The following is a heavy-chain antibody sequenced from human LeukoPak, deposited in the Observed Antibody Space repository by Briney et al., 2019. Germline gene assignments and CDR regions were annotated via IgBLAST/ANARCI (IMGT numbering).Heavy chain of an antibody. CDR2: IYPGDSDK. CDR3: ARRLTTEETFDS. V-gene: IGHV5-51*01. CDR1: GYSVTTYW. J-gene: IGHJ4*02. D-gene: IGHD1-1*01. Sequence: GESLKISCKGSGYSVTTYWIGWVRQMPGKGVELMGIIYPGDSDKRYSPSFQGQITISADKSINTAYLQWNSLRASDTAMYYCARRLTTEETFDSSGQGTLVTVSS.